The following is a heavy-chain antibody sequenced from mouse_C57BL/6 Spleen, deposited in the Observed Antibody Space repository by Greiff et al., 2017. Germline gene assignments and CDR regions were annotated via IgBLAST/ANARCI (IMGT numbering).Heavy chain of an antibody. CDR3: ARGIYYYGSSSPYYAMDY. CDR2: IDPANGNT. J-gene: IGHJ4*01. D-gene: IGHD1-1*01. V-gene: IGHV14-3*01. CDR1: GFNIKNTY. Sequence: VQLQQSVAELVRPGASVKLSCTASGFNIKNTYMHWVKQRPEQGLEWIGRIDPANGNTKYAPKFQGKATITADTSSNTAYLQLSSLTSGDTAIYYCARGIYYYGSSSPYYAMDYWGQGTSVTVSS.